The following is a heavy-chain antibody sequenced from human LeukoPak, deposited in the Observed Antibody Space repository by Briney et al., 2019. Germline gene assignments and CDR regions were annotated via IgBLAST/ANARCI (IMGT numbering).Heavy chain of an antibody. Sequence: PGGSLRLSCAASGFTFSDAWMRWVRQTPGKGLEWLGRIKSKTDGGTTDYAAPVKGRFTISRDDSKNTLYLQMNTLKTEDTAVYYCTTEPYDFWSGYYRSDFGYWGQGTLVTVSS. J-gene: IGHJ4*02. V-gene: IGHV3-15*01. CDR3: TTEPYDFWSGYYRSDFGY. CDR1: GFTFSDAW. D-gene: IGHD3-3*01. CDR2: IKSKTDGGTT.